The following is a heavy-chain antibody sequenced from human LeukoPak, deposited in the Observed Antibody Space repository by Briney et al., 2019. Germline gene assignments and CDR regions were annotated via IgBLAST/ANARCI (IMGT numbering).Heavy chain of an antibody. V-gene: IGHV4-59*12. Sequence: PSETLSLTYTVSGGSISSFYWSWIRQPPGKGLEWMGYIYYSGSTNYNPSLKSRVTISVDTSKNQFSLKLSSVTAADTAVYYCAREYSSGWYRSSRPKNYFDYWGQGTLVTVSS. CDR2: IYYSGST. CDR3: AREYSSGWYRSSRPKNYFDY. D-gene: IGHD6-19*01. CDR1: GGSISSFY. J-gene: IGHJ4*02.